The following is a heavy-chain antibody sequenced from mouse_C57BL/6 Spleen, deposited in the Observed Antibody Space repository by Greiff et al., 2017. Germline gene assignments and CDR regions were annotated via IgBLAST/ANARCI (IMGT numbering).Heavy chain of an antibody. D-gene: IGHD2-1*01. CDR2: INPNNGGT. CDR1: GYTFTDYY. CDR3: ARYDYGNYVEAY. V-gene: IGHV1-26*01. J-gene: IGHJ3*01. Sequence: VQLQQSGPELVKPGASVKISCKASGYTFTDYYMNWVKQSHGKSLEWIGDINPNNGGTSYNQQFKGKATLTVDKSSSTAYMELRSLTSEDSAVYYCARYDYGNYVEAYWGQGTLVTVSA.